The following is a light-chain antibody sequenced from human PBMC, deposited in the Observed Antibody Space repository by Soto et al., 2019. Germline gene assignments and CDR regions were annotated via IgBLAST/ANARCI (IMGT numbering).Light chain of an antibody. CDR1: QSVRSSY. J-gene: IGKJ1*01. V-gene: IGKV3-20*01. CDR3: LQSGTFPRT. CDR2: GAS. Sequence: IVLTKSAGTLSLYPGERATLSCRASQSVRSSYLAWYQQNAGQAPRLLIYGASSRATGIPDRFSGSGSGTDFTLTISRLEPEDFAVYYCLQSGTFPRTFGQGTKVDIK.